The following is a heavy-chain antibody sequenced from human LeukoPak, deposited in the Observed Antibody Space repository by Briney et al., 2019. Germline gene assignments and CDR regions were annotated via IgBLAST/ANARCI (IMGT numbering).Heavy chain of an antibody. CDR3: ARADGYYYGMDV. CDR1: GGSISSYY. J-gene: IGHJ6*02. D-gene: IGHD5-24*01. CDR2: IYYSGST. Sequence: SETLSLTCTVSGGSISSYYWSWIRQPPGKGLEWIGYIYYSGSTNYNPSLKSRVTISVDTSKNQFPLKLSSVTAADTAVYYCARADGYYYGMDVWGQGTTVTVSS. V-gene: IGHV4-59*01.